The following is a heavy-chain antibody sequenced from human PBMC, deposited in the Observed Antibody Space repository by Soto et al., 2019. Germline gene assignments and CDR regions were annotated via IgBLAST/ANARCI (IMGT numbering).Heavy chain of an antibody. CDR3: ARIRGYDFWSGYYNSDY. V-gene: IGHV2-26*01. Sequence: QVTLKESGPVLVKPTETLTLTCTVSGFSLSNARMGVSWIRQPPGKALEWLAHIFSNDEKSYSTSLKSRLTICKDTSKSQVVLTMTNMDPVDTATYYCARIRGYDFWSGYYNSDYWGQGTLVTVSS. CDR1: GFSLSNARMG. J-gene: IGHJ4*02. D-gene: IGHD3-3*01. CDR2: IFSNDEK.